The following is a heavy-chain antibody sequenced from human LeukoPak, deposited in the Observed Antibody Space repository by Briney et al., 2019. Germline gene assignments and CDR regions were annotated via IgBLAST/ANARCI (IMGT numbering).Heavy chain of an antibody. J-gene: IGHJ6*03. CDR1: GYIFIDYE. CDR2: MNPKSGDT. V-gene: IGHV1-8*03. Sequence: ASVKVSCKASGYIFIDYEINWVRQATGQGLEWMGWMNPKSGDTGYEKKFQGRVTITRDSSISTVYMELSSLRSEDTALCYCARGRYMDVWGKGTTVTVSS. CDR3: ARGRYMDV.